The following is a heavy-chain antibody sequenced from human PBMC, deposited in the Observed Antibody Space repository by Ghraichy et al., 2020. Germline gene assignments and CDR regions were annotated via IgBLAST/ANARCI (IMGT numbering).Heavy chain of an antibody. CDR1: GGSISTYY. J-gene: IGHJ2*01. D-gene: IGHD3-22*01. Sequence: SETLSLTCIVSGGSISTYYWSWIRQPPGKGLEWIGYIHDSGSSNYNPSLKSRVTISVDTSKNQFSLKLSSVTTSDTAVYYCARDHYYDSSGYRPSYWYFDLWGRGTLVTVPS. V-gene: IGHV4-59*01. CDR3: ARDHYYDSSGYRPSYWYFDL. CDR2: IHDSGSS.